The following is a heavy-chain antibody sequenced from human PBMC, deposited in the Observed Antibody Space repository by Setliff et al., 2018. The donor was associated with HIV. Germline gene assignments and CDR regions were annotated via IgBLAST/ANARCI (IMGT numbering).Heavy chain of an antibody. Sequence: GESLKISCAASGFTFSNAWMSWVRQAPGRGLEWVGRIKSKSDGGTTDYAAPVKGRFTISRDDSKNTLYLQMNSLKTEDTAVYYCTTGGDLKWLSTDYWGQGTLVTVSS. V-gene: IGHV3-15*01. CDR3: TTGGDLKWLSTDY. CDR1: GFTFSNAW. D-gene: IGHD6-19*01. J-gene: IGHJ4*02. CDR2: IKSKSDGGTT.